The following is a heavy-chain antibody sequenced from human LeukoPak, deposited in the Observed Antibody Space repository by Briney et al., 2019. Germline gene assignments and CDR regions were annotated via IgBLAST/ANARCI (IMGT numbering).Heavy chain of an antibody. D-gene: IGHD4-23*01. V-gene: IGHV4-59*08. Sequence: SETLSLTCTVSGGSISNYYWSWIRQPPGKGLEWIGYIYHSGSTNYNPSLKSRVTISVDTSKNLFSLKLGSVTAADTAVYYCARHGRWVGPAGYWGQGTLVTVSS. CDR2: IYHSGST. CDR3: ARHGRWVGPAGY. CDR1: GGSISNYY. J-gene: IGHJ4*02.